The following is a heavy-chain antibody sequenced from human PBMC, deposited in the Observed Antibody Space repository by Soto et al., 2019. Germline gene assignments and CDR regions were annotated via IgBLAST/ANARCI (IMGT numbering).Heavy chain of an antibody. CDR1: GGSISSSSYY. D-gene: IGHD3-10*01. J-gene: IGHJ4*02. V-gene: IGHV4-39*01. CDR3: ARRRGAILKYYFDY. Sequence: LSLTCTVSGGSISSSSYYWGWIRQPPGKGLEWIGSIYYSGSTYYNPSLKSRVTISVDTSKNQFSLKLSSVTAADTAVYYCARRRGAILKYYFDYWGQGTLVTVSS. CDR2: IYYSGST.